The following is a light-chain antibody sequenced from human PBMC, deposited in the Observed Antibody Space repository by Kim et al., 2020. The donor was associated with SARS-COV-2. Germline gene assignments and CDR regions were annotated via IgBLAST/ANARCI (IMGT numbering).Light chain of an antibody. V-gene: IGKV1-5*01. J-gene: IGKJ2*01. CDR3: QQYDNYTVT. CDR1: QSVRSS. CDR2: AAS. Sequence: SASVGDRVTITCRASQSVRSSLAWHQQKPGKAPNLVMYAASSLESGVPSRFSGSGSGTEFTLTINSLQPDDFATYYCQQYDNYTVTFGQGTKLEI.